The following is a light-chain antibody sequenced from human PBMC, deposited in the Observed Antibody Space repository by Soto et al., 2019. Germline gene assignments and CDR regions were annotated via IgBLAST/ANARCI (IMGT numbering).Light chain of an antibody. CDR2: DAS. CDR1: QSVSRS. Sequence: EIVLTQSPATLSLSPGDRATLSCRASQSVSRSLTWYQQKPGQAPRLLIYDASTRATGIPSRVSGSGSGTEFTLTIGSLQPDDFATYYCQQYNTFWTFGPGTKVDIK. CDR3: QQYNTFWT. J-gene: IGKJ1*01. V-gene: IGKV3-11*01.